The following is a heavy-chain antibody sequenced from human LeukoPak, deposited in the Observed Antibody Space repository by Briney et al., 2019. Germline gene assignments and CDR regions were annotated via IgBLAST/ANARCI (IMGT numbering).Heavy chain of an antibody. J-gene: IGHJ3*02. CDR2: INWNGGST. D-gene: IGHD3-22*01. CDR1: GFTFDDYG. V-gene: IGHV3-20*04. Sequence: GGSLRLSCAASGFTFDDYGMSWVRQAPGKGLEWVSGINWNGGSTGYADSVKGRFTISRDNAKNSLYLQMNSLRAEDTALDYCARVRNYYDSSGPKRGAFDIWGQGTMVTVSS. CDR3: ARVRNYYDSSGPKRGAFDI.